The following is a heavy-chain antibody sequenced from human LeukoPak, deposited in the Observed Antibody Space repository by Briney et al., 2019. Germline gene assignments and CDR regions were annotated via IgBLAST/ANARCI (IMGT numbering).Heavy chain of an antibody. J-gene: IGHJ4*02. CDR1: GHTFTGYY. CDR2: INPNSGGT. V-gene: IGHV1-2*02. Sequence: APVTNSCKASGHTFTGYYMHWVRQTPGQGLEWMGWINPNSGGTNYAQKFQGRVTMTRDTSISTAYMELSRLRSDDTAVYYCARGKAYGSGSPFDYWGQGTLITGSS. D-gene: IGHD3-10*01. CDR3: ARGKAYGSGSPFDY.